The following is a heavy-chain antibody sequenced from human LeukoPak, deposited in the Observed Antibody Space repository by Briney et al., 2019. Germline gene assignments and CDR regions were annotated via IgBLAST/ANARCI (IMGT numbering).Heavy chain of an antibody. CDR2: IRYDGSNK. Sequence: GGSLRLSCAASGFTFSSYGMHWVRQAPGKGLEWVAFIRYDGSNKYYADSVKGRFTISRDNSKNTLYLQMNSLRAEDTAVYYCAKGPLIVVVPAVNDYWGQGTLVTVSS. CDR3: AKGPLIVVVPAVNDY. J-gene: IGHJ4*02. V-gene: IGHV3-30*02. CDR1: GFTFSSYG. D-gene: IGHD2-2*01.